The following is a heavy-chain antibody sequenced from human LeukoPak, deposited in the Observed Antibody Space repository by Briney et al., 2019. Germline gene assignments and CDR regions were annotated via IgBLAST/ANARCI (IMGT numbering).Heavy chain of an antibody. V-gene: IGHV1-2*02. J-gene: IGHJ6*03. Sequence: ASVKVSCKASGYTLTGYYMHWVRQAPGQGLEWMGWINPNSGGTNYAQKFQGRVTMTRDTSISTAYMELSRLRSDDTAVYYCARARGSRVYYMDVWGKGTTVTVSS. D-gene: IGHD1-26*01. CDR2: INPNSGGT. CDR1: GYTLTGYY. CDR3: ARARGSRVYYMDV.